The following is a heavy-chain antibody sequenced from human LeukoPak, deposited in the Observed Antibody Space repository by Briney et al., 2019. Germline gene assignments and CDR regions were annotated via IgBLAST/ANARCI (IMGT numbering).Heavy chain of an antibody. CDR1: GYTFTSYD. CDR3: ARLVPASMGGIPSDY. Sequence: ASVKVSCKASGYTFTSYDINWVRQAPGQGLEWMGRINPNSGGTNYAQKFQGRVTMTRDTSINTAYMELSRLRSDDTAVYYCARLVPASMGGIPSDYWGQGTLVTVSS. J-gene: IGHJ4*02. V-gene: IGHV1-2*06. CDR2: INPNSGGT. D-gene: IGHD2-2*01.